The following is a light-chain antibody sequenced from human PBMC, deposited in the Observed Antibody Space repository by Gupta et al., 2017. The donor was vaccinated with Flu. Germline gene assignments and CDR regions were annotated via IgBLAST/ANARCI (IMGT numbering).Light chain of an antibody. J-gene: IGKJ4*01. CDR2: DAS. CDR3: QQRTNWPLT. Sequence: PATLSRSPGERATLSCRASQSVSSYLAWYQQKPGQAPRLLIYDASNRATGIPARFSGSGSGTDFTLTISSLEPEDFAIYYCQQRTNWPLTFGGGTTVEIK. CDR1: QSVSSY. V-gene: IGKV3-11*01.